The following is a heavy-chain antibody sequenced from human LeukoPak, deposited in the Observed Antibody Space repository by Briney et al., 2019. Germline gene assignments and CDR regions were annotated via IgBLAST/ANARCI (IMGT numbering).Heavy chain of an antibody. CDR3: ARDHSSGWYSDYFDY. D-gene: IGHD6-19*01. Sequence: PGGSLRLSCAASGFTFSSYGMHWVRQAPGKGLEWVAVIWYDGSNKYYANSVNGRFTISRDNSKNTLYLQMNSLRAEDTAVYYCARDHSSGWYSDYFDYWGQGALVTVSS. V-gene: IGHV3-33*01. CDR2: IWYDGSNK. CDR1: GFTFSSYG. J-gene: IGHJ4*02.